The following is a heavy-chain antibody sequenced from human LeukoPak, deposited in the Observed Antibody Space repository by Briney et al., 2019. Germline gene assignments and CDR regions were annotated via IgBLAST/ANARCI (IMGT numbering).Heavy chain of an antibody. CDR2: IIPIFGTP. D-gene: IGHD1-14*01. CDR3: ARVGRPVGDAFDI. V-gene: IGHV1-69*05. J-gene: IGHJ3*02. CDR1: GGTFSSYT. Sequence: ASVKVSCKASGGTFSSYTISWVRQAPGQGLEWMGRIIPIFGTPNYAQKFQGRVTIATDESTNTAYMELSSLRSDDTAVYYCARVGRPVGDAFDIWGQGTMVTASS.